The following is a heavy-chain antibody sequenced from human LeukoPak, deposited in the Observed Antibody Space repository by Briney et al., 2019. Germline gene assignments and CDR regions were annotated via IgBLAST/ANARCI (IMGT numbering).Heavy chain of an antibody. D-gene: IGHD3-9*01. Sequence: SETLSLTCTFSGYSISSGYYWGWIRPPPGKGLEWIGSIYHSGSTYYNPSLKSRVTISVDTSKNQFSLKLSSVTAADTAVYYCARGSYDILTGYPYYFDYWGQGTLVTVSS. CDR1: GYSISSGYY. V-gene: IGHV4-38-2*02. J-gene: IGHJ4*02. CDR2: IYHSGST. CDR3: ARGSYDILTGYPYYFDY.